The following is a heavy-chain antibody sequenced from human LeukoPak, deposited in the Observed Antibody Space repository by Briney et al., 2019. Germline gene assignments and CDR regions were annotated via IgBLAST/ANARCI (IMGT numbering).Heavy chain of an antibody. J-gene: IGHJ5*02. V-gene: IGHV4-4*07. CDR1: GGSISSYD. CDR3: AREVTMVRGDRDWFDP. CDR2: IYTSGST. Sequence: PSETLSHTCTVSGGSISSYDWSWIRQPAGKGLEWIGRIYTSGSTNYNPSLRSRVTMSVDTSKNQFSLKLSSVTAADTAVYYCAREVTMVRGDRDWFDPWGQGTLVTVSS. D-gene: IGHD3-10*01.